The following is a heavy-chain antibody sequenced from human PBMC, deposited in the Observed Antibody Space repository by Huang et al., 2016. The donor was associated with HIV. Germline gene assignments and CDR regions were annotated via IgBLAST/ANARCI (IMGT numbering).Heavy chain of an antibody. D-gene: IGHD3-22*01. V-gene: IGHV4-34*01. CDR1: CGSFSGYY. CDR2: INHSGST. Sequence: QVQLQQWGAGLLKPSETLSLTCAVYCGSFSGYYWSWIRQPPGKGLEWFGEINHSGSTNYNPSLKSRVTISVDTSKTQFSLKLNSVTAADTAVYYCARGPDYYDSSGREAFDIWGQGTMVTVSS. J-gene: IGHJ3*02. CDR3: ARGPDYYDSSGREAFDI.